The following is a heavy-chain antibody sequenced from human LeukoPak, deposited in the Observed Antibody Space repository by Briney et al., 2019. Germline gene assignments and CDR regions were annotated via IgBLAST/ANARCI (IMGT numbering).Heavy chain of an antibody. J-gene: IGHJ4*02. Sequence: ASVKVSCKASGYTFTGYYMHWVRQAPGQGLEWMGWINPNSGGTNYAQKFQGRVTMTRDTSISTAYMELSRLRSDDTAVFYCARSPHILTGENFDFWGQGTLVTVSS. CDR3: ARSPHILTGENFDF. CDR1: GYTFTGYY. D-gene: IGHD3-9*01. CDR2: INPNSGGT. V-gene: IGHV1-2*02.